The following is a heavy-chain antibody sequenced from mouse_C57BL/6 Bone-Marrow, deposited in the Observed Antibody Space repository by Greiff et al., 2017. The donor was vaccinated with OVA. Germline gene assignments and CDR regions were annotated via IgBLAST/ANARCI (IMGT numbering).Heavy chain of an antibody. D-gene: IGHD4-1*01. Sequence: QVQLQQSGTELVKPGASVKLSCKASGYTFTSYWMHWVKQRPGQGLEWIGNINPSNGGTNYNEKFKSKATLTVDKSSSTAYMQLSSLTSEDSAVYYCARSGTHYYAMDYWGQGTSVTVSS. CDR3: ARSGTHYYAMDY. J-gene: IGHJ4*01. V-gene: IGHV1-53*01. CDR2: INPSNGGT. CDR1: GYTFTSYW.